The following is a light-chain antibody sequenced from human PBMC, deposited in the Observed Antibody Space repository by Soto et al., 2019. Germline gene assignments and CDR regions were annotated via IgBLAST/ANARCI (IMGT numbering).Light chain of an antibody. CDR2: GAS. J-gene: IGKJ1*01. CDR3: QQYGSSGT. V-gene: IGKV3-20*01. Sequence: EIVLTQAPGTLSLSPGERATLSCRASQSVSNNYLAWYQQKPGQAPRLLIYGASSKATGIPDRFSGSGSGTDFNLTISRLEPEDFAVYYCQQYGSSGTFGQGTKVEI. CDR1: QSVSNNY.